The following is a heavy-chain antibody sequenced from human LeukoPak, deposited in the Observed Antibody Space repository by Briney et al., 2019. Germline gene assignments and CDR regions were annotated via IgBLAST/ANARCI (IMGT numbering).Heavy chain of an antibody. J-gene: IGHJ4*02. CDR3: LAYYYDSSGSHFDY. D-gene: IGHD3-22*01. V-gene: IGHV5-51*01. CDR2: IYPRDSNT. CDR1: GYSFTSYW. Sequence: SGESLKISCKGSGYSFTSYWIGWVRQMPVKGLEWMGIIYPRDSNTRYSPSFQGQVTISADKSISTAYLQWSSLKASDSAMYYCLAYYYDSSGSHFDYWGQGTLVTVSS.